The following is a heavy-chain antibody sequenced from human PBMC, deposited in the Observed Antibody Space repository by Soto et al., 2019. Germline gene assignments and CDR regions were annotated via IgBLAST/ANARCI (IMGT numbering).Heavy chain of an antibody. Sequence: PVGSLRLSCAASGFTFSSYGMHWGRQAPGKGLEWVALISYDASNKYYADSVKGRFTISRDNSKNTLYLQMNSLRPEDTAVFYCAKDRLRGGCLTTDTTTDMDVWGRGTTVTVAS. CDR3: AKDRLRGGCLTTDTTTDMDV. CDR1: GFTFSSYG. CDR2: ISYDASNK. V-gene: IGHV3-30*18. J-gene: IGHJ6*01. D-gene: IGHD3-10*01.